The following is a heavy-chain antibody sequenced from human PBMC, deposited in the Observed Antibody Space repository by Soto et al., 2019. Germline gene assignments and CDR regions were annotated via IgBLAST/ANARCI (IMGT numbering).Heavy chain of an antibody. J-gene: IGHJ4*02. CDR2: IYYSGST. CDR1: GVSISSGGYY. CDR3: ASFGELFQYFDY. D-gene: IGHD3-10*01. V-gene: IGHV4-39*01. Sequence: SETLSLTCTVSGVSISSGGYYWGWIRQHPGKGLEWIGNIYYSGSTYYNPSLKSRVTISVDTSKNQFSLKLSSVTAADTAVYYCASFGELFQYFDYWGQGTLVTVSS.